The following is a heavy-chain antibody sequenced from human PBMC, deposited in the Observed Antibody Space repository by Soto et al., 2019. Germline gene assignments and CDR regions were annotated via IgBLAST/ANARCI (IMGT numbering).Heavy chain of an antibody. Sequence: QVQLVESGGGVVQPGRSLRLSCAASGFTFSSYAMHWVRQAPGKGLEWVAVISYDGSNKYYADSVNGRFTISRDNSKNTLYLQMNSLRAEDTAVYYCATEGAVGADSFDYWGQGTLVTVSS. CDR1: GFTFSSYA. D-gene: IGHD1-26*01. J-gene: IGHJ4*02. V-gene: IGHV3-30-3*01. CDR3: ATEGAVGADSFDY. CDR2: ISYDGSNK.